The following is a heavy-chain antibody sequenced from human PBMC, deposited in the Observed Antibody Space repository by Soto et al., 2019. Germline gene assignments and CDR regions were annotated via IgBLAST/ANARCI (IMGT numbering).Heavy chain of an antibody. CDR3: ARRMGWDHVDY. V-gene: IGHV4-39*01. CDR1: GGSISSNSYF. CDR2: IHYSGST. Sequence: QLQLQESGPELVKPSETLSLTCTVSGGSISSNSYFWGWIRQPPGKGLEWIGTIHYSGSTNYNPSLKPRXTXSXXTCKHQFSLKLSSLTAADASGYYCARRMGWDHVDYWGQGTLVTFSS. D-gene: IGHD6-19*01. J-gene: IGHJ4*02.